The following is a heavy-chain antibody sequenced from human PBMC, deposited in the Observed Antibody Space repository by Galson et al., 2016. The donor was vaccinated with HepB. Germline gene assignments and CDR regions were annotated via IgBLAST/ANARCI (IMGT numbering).Heavy chain of an antibody. CDR3: ARDPREGSTTCLDD. CDR2: ISGSGTNT. CDR1: GFTFSSFT. V-gene: IGHV3-21*04. D-gene: IGHD2/OR15-2a*01. Sequence: SLRLSCAASGFTFSSFTMNWVRQAPGKGLEWVASISGSGTNTYYADSVKGRITISRDNSKNSLYLQMNSLRAEDTAVYYCARDPREGSTTCLDDWGQGTQVTVSS. J-gene: IGHJ4*02.